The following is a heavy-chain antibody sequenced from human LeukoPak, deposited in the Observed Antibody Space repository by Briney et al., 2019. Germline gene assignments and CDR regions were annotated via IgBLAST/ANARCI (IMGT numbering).Heavy chain of an antibody. CDR2: ISSSGSTI. CDR3: ARDYYGDHFDY. Sequence: GGSLRLSCAASGFTFSNYEMNWVRHAPGKGLEWVSYISSSGSTIYYADSVKGRFTISRDNAKNSLYLQMNSLRAEDTAVYYCARDYYGDHFDYWGQGTLVTVSS. CDR1: GFTFSNYE. J-gene: IGHJ4*02. V-gene: IGHV3-48*03. D-gene: IGHD4-17*01.